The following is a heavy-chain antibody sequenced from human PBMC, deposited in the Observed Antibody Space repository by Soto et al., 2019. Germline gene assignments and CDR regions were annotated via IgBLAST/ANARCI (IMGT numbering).Heavy chain of an antibody. CDR3: ARGYTGYCSGGTCYWFDP. J-gene: IGHJ5*02. Sequence: PGGSLRLSCAASGFSFSSYSMNWVRQAPGKGLEWVSSISSSTSYINYADPVKGRFTISRDNAKKSLYLQMNSLRAEDTAVYYCARGYTGYCSGGTCYWFDPWGQGTLVTVSS. CDR1: GFSFSSYS. V-gene: IGHV3-21*01. D-gene: IGHD2-15*01. CDR2: ISSSTSYI.